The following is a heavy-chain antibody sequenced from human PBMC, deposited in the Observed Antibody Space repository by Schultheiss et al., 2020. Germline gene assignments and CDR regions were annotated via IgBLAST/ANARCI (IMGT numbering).Heavy chain of an antibody. D-gene: IGHD3-10*01. V-gene: IGHV3-30*01. Sequence: WGSLRLSCAASGFTFSSYAMHWVRQAPGKGLEWVAVISYDGSNKYYADSVKGRFTISRDNSQNTLYLQMNSLRAEDTAVYYCARELRITMVRGVIGYYYYGMDVWGQGTTVTVSS. CDR1: GFTFSSYA. CDR3: ARELRITMVRGVIGYYYYGMDV. J-gene: IGHJ6*02. CDR2: ISYDGSNK.